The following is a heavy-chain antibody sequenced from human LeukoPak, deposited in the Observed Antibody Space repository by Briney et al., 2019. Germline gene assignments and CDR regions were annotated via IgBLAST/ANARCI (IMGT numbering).Heavy chain of an antibody. D-gene: IGHD3-10*01. CDR2: ISSSGSTI. Sequence: SGGSLRLSCAASGSTFSSYEMNWVRQAPGKGLEWVSYISSSGSTIYYADSVKGRSTISRDNAKNSLYLQTNSLRAGDTAVYYCARDAITMVRGVISGMDVWGQGTTVTVSS. CDR3: ARDAITMVRGVISGMDV. J-gene: IGHJ6*02. CDR1: GSTFSSYE. V-gene: IGHV3-48*03.